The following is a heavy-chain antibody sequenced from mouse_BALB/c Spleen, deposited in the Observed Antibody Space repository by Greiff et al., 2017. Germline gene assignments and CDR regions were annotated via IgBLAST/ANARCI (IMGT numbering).Heavy chain of an antibody. CDR3: AREGYGNSLYAMDY. V-gene: IGHV5-9-4*01. CDR2: ISSGGSYT. D-gene: IGHD2-1*01. CDR1: GFTFSSYA. J-gene: IGHJ4*01. Sequence: EVQLQQSGGGLVQPGESLKLSCAASGFTFSSYAMSWVRQSPEKRLEWVAEISSGGSYTYYPDTVTGRFTISRDNAKNTLYLEMSSLRSEDTAMYYCAREGYGNSLYAMDYWGQGTSVTVSS.